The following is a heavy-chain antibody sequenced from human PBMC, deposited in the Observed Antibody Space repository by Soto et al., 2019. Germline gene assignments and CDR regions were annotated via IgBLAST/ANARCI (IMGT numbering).Heavy chain of an antibody. CDR3: ARGTEQFQILWPFALSWLDS. D-gene: IGHD2-15*01. CDR2: IEYSGST. CDR1: GGSISRHY. Sequence: PSETLSLTCTVSGGSISRHYWSWIRQPPGKGLEWIGYIEYSGSTNYNPSLKSRVSISVDTSKKQFSLNLSSVTAADTAVYFCARGTEQFQILWPFALSWLDSWSQGTLVTVSS. V-gene: IGHV4-59*11. J-gene: IGHJ4*02.